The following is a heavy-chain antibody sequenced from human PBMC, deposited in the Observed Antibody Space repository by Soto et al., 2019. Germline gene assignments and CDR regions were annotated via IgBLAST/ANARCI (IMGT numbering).Heavy chain of an antibody. CDR3: ARPSEGLDFDY. V-gene: IGHV1-46*01. D-gene: IGHD6-6*01. J-gene: IGHJ4*02. Sequence: ASVKVSCKASGYTFTSYYMHWVRQAPGQGLEWMGIINPSGGSTSYAQKFQGRVTMTRDTSTSTVYTELSSLRSEDTAVYYCARPSEGLDFDYWGQGTLVTVSS. CDR2: INPSGGST. CDR1: GYTFTSYY.